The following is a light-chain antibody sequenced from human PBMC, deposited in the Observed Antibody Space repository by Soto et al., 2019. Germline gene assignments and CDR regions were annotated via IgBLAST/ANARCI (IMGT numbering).Light chain of an antibody. V-gene: IGLV2-11*01. Sequence: QSALTQPRSVSGSPGQSVTISCTGTSSDVGAYSFVSWYQQHPGTAPKLMLYDITKRPSGVPDRFSGSKSGNTASLTISGLQAEDEADYYCCSYAGSYTWVFGGGTKLTVL. J-gene: IGLJ3*02. CDR2: DIT. CDR3: CSYAGSYTWV. CDR1: SSDVGAYSF.